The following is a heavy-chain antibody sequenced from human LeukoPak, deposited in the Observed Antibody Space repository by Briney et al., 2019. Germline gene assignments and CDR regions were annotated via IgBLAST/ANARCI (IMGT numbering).Heavy chain of an antibody. CDR3: VCARGDHYYDSSGYPD. CDR1: AFTFTTYS. Sequence: GGSLRLSCAASAFTFTTYSMKWVRQAPGKGLEWVSSISSSSSYIYYADSVKGRFTISRDNAKNSLYLQMNSLRAEDTAVYYCVCARGDHYYDSSGYPDWGQGTMVTVSS. J-gene: IGHJ3*01. V-gene: IGHV3-21*01. D-gene: IGHD3-22*01. CDR2: ISSSSSYI.